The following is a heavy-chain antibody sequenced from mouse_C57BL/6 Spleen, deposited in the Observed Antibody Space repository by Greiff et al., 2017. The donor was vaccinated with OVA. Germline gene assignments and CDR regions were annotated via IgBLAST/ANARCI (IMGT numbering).Heavy chain of an antibody. J-gene: IGHJ1*03. V-gene: IGHV1-5*01. CDR2: IYPGNSDT. Sequence: EVQLQESGTVLARPGASVKMSCKTSGYTFTSYWMHWVKQRPGQGLEWIGAIYPGNSDTSYNQKFKGKAKLTAVTSASTAYMELSSLTNEDSAVYYGTREGTGARYFDDWGTGTTVTVSS. CDR3: TREGTGARYFDD. D-gene: IGHD4-1*01. CDR1: GYTFTSYW.